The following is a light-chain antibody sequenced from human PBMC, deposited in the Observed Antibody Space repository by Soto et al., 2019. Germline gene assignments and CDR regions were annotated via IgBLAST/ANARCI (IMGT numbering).Light chain of an antibody. CDR3: QQYDTSDTWT. Sequence: DIVTTQSPATLSVSPGEGATLSCRASQSISRLYLSWYQQKPGQPPRLLIYDGSTRATGIPDRFSGSGSGTDFTLTISKLEPGDFAVYYCQQYDTSDTWTFGQGTKVDIK. J-gene: IGKJ1*01. V-gene: IGKV3-20*01. CDR2: DGS. CDR1: QSISRLY.